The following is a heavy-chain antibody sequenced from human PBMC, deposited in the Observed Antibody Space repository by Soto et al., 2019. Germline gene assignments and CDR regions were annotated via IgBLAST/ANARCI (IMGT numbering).Heavy chain of an antibody. Sequence: SETLSLTCTVSGGSISSSSYYWGWIRQPPGKGLEWIGSIYYSGSTYYNPSLKSRVTISVDTSKNQFSLKLSSVTAADTAVYYCATSAHCSGGSCYPVYFDYWGQGTLVTVSS. D-gene: IGHD2-15*01. CDR2: IYYSGST. J-gene: IGHJ4*02. CDR1: GGSISSSSYY. V-gene: IGHV4-39*07. CDR3: ATSAHCSGGSCYPVYFDY.